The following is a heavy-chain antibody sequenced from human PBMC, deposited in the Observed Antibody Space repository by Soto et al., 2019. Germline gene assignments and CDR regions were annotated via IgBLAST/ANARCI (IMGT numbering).Heavy chain of an antibody. J-gene: IGHJ5*02. D-gene: IGHD3-3*01. CDR1: GGSISSSSYY. CDR2: IYYSGST. Sequence: PSETLSLTCTVSGGSISSSSYYWGWIRQPPGKGLEWIGSIYYSGSTYYNPSLKSRVTISVDTSKNQFSLKLSSVTAADTAVYYCARQGVASNYDFWSGYYMNXFDPWGQGTLVTVSS. CDR3: ARQGVASNYDFWSGYYMNXFDP. V-gene: IGHV4-39*01.